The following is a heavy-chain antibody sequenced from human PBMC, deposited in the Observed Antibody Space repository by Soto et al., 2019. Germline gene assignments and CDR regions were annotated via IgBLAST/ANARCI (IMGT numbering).Heavy chain of an antibody. J-gene: IGHJ6*02. CDR1: GGSIGGYD. Sequence: SETLCVTCSVAGGSIGGYDGGWIRQPPGKGLEWIGNIYYSGSASYNPSLKSRVTISVDTSKNQFSLKLSSVTAADTAVYYCAGGPVYYYGMDVWGQGTTVTVSS. CDR2: IYYSGSA. CDR3: AGGPVYYYGMDV. D-gene: IGHD3-16*01. V-gene: IGHV4-39*07.